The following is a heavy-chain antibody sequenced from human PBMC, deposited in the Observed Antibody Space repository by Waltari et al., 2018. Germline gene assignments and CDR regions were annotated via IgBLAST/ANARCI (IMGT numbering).Heavy chain of an antibody. CDR1: GGTFSSYA. J-gene: IGHJ3*02. V-gene: IGHV1-69*04. D-gene: IGHD3-22*01. CDR3: ARVAAYYYDSSGYRDDAFDI. CDR2: IIPILGIA. Sequence: QVQLVQSGAEVKKPGSSVKVSCKASGGTFSSYAISWVRQAPGHGIEWMGRIIPILGIANYAQKCQGRVTITADKSTSTAYMELSSLRSEDTAVYYCARVAAYYYDSSGYRDDAFDIWGQGTMVTVSS.